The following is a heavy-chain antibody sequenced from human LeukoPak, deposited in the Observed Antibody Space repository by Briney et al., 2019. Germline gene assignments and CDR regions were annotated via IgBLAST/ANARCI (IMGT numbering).Heavy chain of an antibody. CDR2: IIPIFGTA. Sequence: SVKVSCKXSGGTFSSDAISWVRQAPGQGLEWMGGIIPIFGTANYAQKFQGRVTITTDESTSTAYMELSSLRSEDTAVYYCARTTYYYDSSGYYHLSLYYFDYWGQGTLVTVSS. J-gene: IGHJ4*02. CDR1: GGTFSSDA. V-gene: IGHV1-69*05. CDR3: ARTTYYYDSSGYYHLSLYYFDY. D-gene: IGHD3-22*01.